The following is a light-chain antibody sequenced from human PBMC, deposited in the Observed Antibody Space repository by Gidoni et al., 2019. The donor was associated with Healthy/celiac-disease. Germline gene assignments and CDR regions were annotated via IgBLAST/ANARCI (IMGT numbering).Light chain of an antibody. CDR2: GAS. J-gene: IGKJ1*01. Sequence: EIVMTQSPATLSVSPGERATLSCRASQSVSSNLAWYQQKPGQAPRLLIYGASTRDTGIPARFSGSGSGTEFTLTISSLQYEDFAVYYCQQYNNWPPRTFGQGTKVEIK. V-gene: IGKV3-15*01. CDR3: QQYNNWPPRT. CDR1: QSVSSN.